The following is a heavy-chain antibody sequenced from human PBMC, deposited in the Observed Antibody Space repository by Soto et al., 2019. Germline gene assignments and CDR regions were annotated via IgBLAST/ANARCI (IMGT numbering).Heavy chain of an antibody. Sequence: PSETLSLTCTVSGGSISSYYWSWIRQPPGKGLEWIGYIYYSGSTNYSPSLKSRVTISVDTSKNQFSLKLSSVTAADTAVYYCARDLGGWNYEQHWFDPWGQGTLVTVS. J-gene: IGHJ5*02. CDR1: GGSISSYY. CDR2: IYYSGST. D-gene: IGHD1-7*01. V-gene: IGHV4-59*01. CDR3: ARDLGGWNYEQHWFDP.